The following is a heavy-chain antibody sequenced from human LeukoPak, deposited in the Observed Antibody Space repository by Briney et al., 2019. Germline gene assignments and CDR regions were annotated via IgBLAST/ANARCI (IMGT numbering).Heavy chain of an antibody. CDR2: VFYTGST. D-gene: IGHD3-10*01. CDR3: ATGRVYYGSEY. Sequence: PSETLSLTCTVSGGSISTYFWSWVRQPPGEGLEWIGYVFYTGSTNYNPSLMGRVTISLDTSKNQFSLRLTSVTAADTAVYYCATGRVYYGSEYWGQGAPVTVSS. V-gene: IGHV4-59*03. CDR1: GGSISTYF. J-gene: IGHJ1*01.